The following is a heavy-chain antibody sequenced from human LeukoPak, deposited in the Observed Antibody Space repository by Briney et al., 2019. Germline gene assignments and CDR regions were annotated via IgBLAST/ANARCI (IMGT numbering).Heavy chain of an antibody. CDR2: IIPMFDTP. J-gene: IGHJ4*02. Sequence: SSVKVSCKASGGTFRNFAITWVRQAPGQGFEWMGGIIPMFDTPTYAQKFQGRVTVTADEATSTAYMQLSSLRSEDTAVYYCAKDLDGSDGYCGQGTLVTVSS. D-gene: IGHD1-26*01. CDR1: GGTFRNFA. V-gene: IGHV1-69*01. CDR3: AKDLDGSDGY.